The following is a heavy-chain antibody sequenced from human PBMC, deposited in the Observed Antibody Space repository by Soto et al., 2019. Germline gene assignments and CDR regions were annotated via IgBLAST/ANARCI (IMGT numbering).Heavy chain of an antibody. V-gene: IGHV1-18*03. J-gene: IGHJ3*01. Sequence: QVQLVQSGAEVKKPGASVKVSCKASGYTFTTYAISWVRQAPGQGLEWMGWFNGYNGHTNSVQKRQGRVTMTIDTSTGTAYMELRSLKSVDMAGYYCARGGYSIGGADALDVWGQGTMVTVSS. CDR1: GYTFTTYA. CDR2: FNGYNGHT. D-gene: IGHD5-18*01. CDR3: ARGGYSIGGADALDV.